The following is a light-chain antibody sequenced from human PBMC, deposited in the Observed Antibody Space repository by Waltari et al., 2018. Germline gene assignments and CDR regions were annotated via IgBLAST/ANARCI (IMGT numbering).Light chain of an antibody. CDR2: GAS. CDR3: QQYNSRRT. V-gene: IGKV3-15*01. CDR1: QRVGTD. J-gene: IGKJ1*01. Sequence: EIVMTQSPVTLSVSPGERATLSCRASQRVGTDLAWYQQKPGRAPRLLIHGASTRVTGIPARFSGSGSGTQFTLTISSLQSEDFAVYYCQQYNSRRTFGQGTKVEI.